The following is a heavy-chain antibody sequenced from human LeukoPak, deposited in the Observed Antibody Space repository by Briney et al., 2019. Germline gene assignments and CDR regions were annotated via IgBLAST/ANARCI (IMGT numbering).Heavy chain of an antibody. D-gene: IGHD3-10*01. CDR3: ARELMYYYGSGSYSKYPLDY. J-gene: IGHJ4*02. CDR2: ISYDGSNK. Sequence: PGGSLRLSCKASGITFRIHGMFWVRQAPGKGLEWVAVISYDGSNKYYADSVKGRFTISRDNSKNTLYLQMNSLRAEDTAVYYCARELMYYYGSGSYSKYPLDYWGQGTLVTVSS. V-gene: IGHV3-30*03. CDR1: GITFRIHG.